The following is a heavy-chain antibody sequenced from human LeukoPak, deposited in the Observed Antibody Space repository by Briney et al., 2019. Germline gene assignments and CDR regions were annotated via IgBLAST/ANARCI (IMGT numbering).Heavy chain of an antibody. V-gene: IGHV1-2*02. D-gene: IGHD1-26*01. J-gene: IGHJ3*02. CDR3: ARPTVYSGSYSEREDAFDI. CDR2: INPNSGGT. Sequence: ASVKVSCKASGYTFTGYYMHWVRQAPGQGLEWMGWINPNSGGTNYAQKFQGRVTMTRDTSISTAYMELSRLRSDDTAVYYCARPTVYSGSYSEREDAFDIWGQGTMVTVSS. CDR1: GYTFTGYY.